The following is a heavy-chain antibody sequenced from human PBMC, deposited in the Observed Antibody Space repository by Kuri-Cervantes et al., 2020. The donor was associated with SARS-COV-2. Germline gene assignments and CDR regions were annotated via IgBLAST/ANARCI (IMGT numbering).Heavy chain of an antibody. CDR2: ISYDGSNK. V-gene: IGHV3-30*04. Sequence: LSLTCAASGFTFSSYAMHWVRQAPGKGLEWVAVISYDGSNKYYADSVKGRFTISRDNSKNTLYLQMNSLRAEDTAVYYCARDQDDYSNYHAFDIWGQGTMVTVSS. CDR3: ARDQDDYSNYHAFDI. CDR1: GFTFSSYA. J-gene: IGHJ3*02. D-gene: IGHD4-11*01.